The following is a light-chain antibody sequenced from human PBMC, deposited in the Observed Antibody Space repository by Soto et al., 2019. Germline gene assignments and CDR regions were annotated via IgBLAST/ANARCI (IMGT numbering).Light chain of an antibody. CDR1: QDISNY. V-gene: IGKV1-33*01. Sequence: DIQMTQSPSSLSASVGDRVTITCQASQDISNYLNWYQQKPGKAPKLLIYDASNLETGVPSRFSGSGSGTDFTFTISSLQPEDFATYYCQQYRSYPITFGQGTRLEIK. J-gene: IGKJ5*01. CDR2: DAS. CDR3: QQYRSYPIT.